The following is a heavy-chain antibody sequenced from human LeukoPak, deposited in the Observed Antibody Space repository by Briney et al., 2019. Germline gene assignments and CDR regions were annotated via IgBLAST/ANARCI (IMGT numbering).Heavy chain of an antibody. CDR2: MNPNSGNT. CDR1: GYIFTSYD. V-gene: IGHV1-8*01. D-gene: IGHD3-3*01. J-gene: IGHJ6*02. CDR3: AGGRITIFGRATGYYYGMDV. Sequence: ASVKVSCRASGYIFTSYDINWVRQATGQGLEWMGWMNPNSGNTGYAQKFQGRVTMTRNTSISTAYMELSSLRSEDTAVYYCAGGRITIFGRATGYYYGMDVWGQGTTVTVSS.